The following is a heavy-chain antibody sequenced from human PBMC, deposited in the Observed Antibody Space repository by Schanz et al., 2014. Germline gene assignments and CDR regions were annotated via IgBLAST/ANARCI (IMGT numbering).Heavy chain of an antibody. J-gene: IGHJ4*02. Sequence: EVQLMESGGGLAQPGGSLRLSCAASGFTLSNYAMSWVRQAPGKGLEWVSALSEGGGGTHYADSVRGRFTISSDSSKNTLYLQMNSLRPEDTAVYYCARGGFGEVSYFDYWGQGTLVTVSS. V-gene: IGHV3-23*01. D-gene: IGHD3-10*01. CDR3: ARGGFGEVSYFDY. CDR1: GFTLSNYA. CDR2: LSEGGGGT.